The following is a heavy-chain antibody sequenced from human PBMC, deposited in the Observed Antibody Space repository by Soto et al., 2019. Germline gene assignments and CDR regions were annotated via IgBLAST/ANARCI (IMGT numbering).Heavy chain of an antibody. CDR3: ASGGSLRTYYYYGMDV. Sequence: ASVKVSCKASGYTFTSNSIGWVRQAPGQGLEWMGWMNPNSGNTGYAQKFQGRVTMTRNTSISTAYMELSSLRSEDTAVYYCASGGSLRTYYYYGMDVWGQGTTVTVSS. CDR1: GYTFTSNS. CDR2: MNPNSGNT. V-gene: IGHV1-8*02. J-gene: IGHJ6*02.